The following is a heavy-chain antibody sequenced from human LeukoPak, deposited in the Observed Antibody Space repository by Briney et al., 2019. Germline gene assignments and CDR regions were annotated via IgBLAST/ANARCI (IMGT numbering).Heavy chain of an antibody. J-gene: IGHJ4*02. D-gene: IGHD3-10*01. CDR3: ARDVAGSGSL. Sequence: QPGGSLRLSCAASGFTFSSYAMSWVRQAPGKGLGGVSAISGSGGSTYYADSVKDRFTVSRDNAWNTLYLQMNSLRAEDTAVYYCARDVAGSGSLWGQGTLITVSS. CDR2: ISGSGGST. CDR1: GFTFSSYA. V-gene: IGHV3-23*01.